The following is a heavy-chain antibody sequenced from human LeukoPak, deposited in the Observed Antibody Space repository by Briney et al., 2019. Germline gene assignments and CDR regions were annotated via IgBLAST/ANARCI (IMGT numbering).Heavy chain of an antibody. CDR2: INHSGST. J-gene: IGHJ3*01. D-gene: IGHD6-19*01. V-gene: IGHV4-34*01. Sequence: PSETLSLTCAVYGGSFSGYYWSWIRQPPGKGLEWIGEINHSGSTNYNPSLKSRVTISVDTSKNQLSLKLSSVTAADTAVYYCARAPFSSGWYSTWGQGTMVTVSS. CDR1: GGSFSGYY. CDR3: ARAPFSSGWYST.